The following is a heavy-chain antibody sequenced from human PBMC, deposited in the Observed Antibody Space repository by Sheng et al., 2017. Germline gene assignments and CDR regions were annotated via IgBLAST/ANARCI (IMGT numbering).Heavy chain of an antibody. V-gene: IGHV3-53*01. CDR2: IYSGGST. D-gene: IGHD1-7*01. J-gene: IGHJ6*04. CDR1: GFTLSSDY. Sequence: DVQLVESGGGLIQPGESLRLSCAASGFTLSSDYMTWVRQTPGKGLEWVSVIYSGGSTYYADSVKGRFTISRDISKNTLYLQMNSLRVEDTAVYYCARDPGNYNGMDVWGRTRSPSPQ. CDR3: ARDPGNYNGMDV.